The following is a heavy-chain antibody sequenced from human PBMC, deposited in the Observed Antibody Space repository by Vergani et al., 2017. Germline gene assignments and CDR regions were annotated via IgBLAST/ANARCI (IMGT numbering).Heavy chain of an antibody. V-gene: IGHV1-69*01. D-gene: IGHD5-18*01. CDR3: ARDLVGYSYGSY. Sequence: QVQLVQSGAEVKKPGSSVKVSCKASGGTFISYAISWVRQAPGQGLEWMGGIIPIFGTANYAQRFQGRVTITADESTSTAYMELSSLRSEDTAVYDCARDLVGYSYGSYWGQGTLVTVSS. CDR1: GGTFISYA. CDR2: IIPIFGTA. J-gene: IGHJ4*02.